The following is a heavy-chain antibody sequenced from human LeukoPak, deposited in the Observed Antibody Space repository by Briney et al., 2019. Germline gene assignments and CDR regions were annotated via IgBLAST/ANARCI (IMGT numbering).Heavy chain of an antibody. Sequence: GSLRLSCAASGFTFSSYAMSWVRQAPGKGLEWVSTISGSGGSTYYADSVKGRFTISRDNAKDSLYLQMNSLTAEDTAIHYCVRSYHPGGWFDPWGQGTLVTVSS. CDR2: ISGSGGST. V-gene: IGHV3-23*01. CDR3: VRSYHPGGWFDP. CDR1: GFTFSSYA. J-gene: IGHJ5*02. D-gene: IGHD2-21*01.